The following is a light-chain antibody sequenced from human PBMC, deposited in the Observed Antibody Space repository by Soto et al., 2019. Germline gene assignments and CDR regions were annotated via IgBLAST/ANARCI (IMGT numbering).Light chain of an antibody. V-gene: IGKV3D-20*02. CDR2: GAS. CDR1: QSVSSSY. CDR3: QQRSNWPYSMV. J-gene: IGKJ5*01. Sequence: EIVLTQSPGTLSLSPGERATLSCRASQSVSSSYLAWYQQKPGQPPRLLIYGASNRATGIPARFSGSGSGTDFTLTISSLEPEDFAVYYCQQRSNWPYSMVFGQGTRLEIK.